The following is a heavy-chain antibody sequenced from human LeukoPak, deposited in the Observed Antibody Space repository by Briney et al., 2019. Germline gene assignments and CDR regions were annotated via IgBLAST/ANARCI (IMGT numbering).Heavy chain of an antibody. CDR3: AKEMTLRLPQRGAFDI. Sequence: PGGSLRLSCAASGFTFSSYGMSWVRQAPGKGLEWVSGISGIGGSTYYADSVKGRFTVSRDNSKNTLDLQMTSLRAEDTAIYYCAKEMTLRLPQRGAFDIWGQGTMVTVSS. V-gene: IGHV3-23*01. J-gene: IGHJ3*02. D-gene: IGHD6-25*01. CDR2: ISGIGGST. CDR1: GFTFSSYG.